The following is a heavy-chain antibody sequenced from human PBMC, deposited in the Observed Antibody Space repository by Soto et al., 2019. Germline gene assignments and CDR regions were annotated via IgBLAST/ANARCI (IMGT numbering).Heavy chain of an antibody. Sequence: SETLSLTCAVSSGSISSSNWWSWVRQPPGKGLEWIGEIYHSGSTNYNPSLKSRVTISVDKSKNQFSLKLSSVTAADTAVYYCARETLWFGELSAYYMDVWGKGTTVTVSS. CDR3: ARETLWFGELSAYYMDV. J-gene: IGHJ6*03. CDR2: IYHSGST. V-gene: IGHV4-4*02. D-gene: IGHD3-10*01. CDR1: SGSISSSNW.